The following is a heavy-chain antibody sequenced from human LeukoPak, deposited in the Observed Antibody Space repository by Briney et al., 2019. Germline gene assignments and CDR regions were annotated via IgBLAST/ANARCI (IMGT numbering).Heavy chain of an antibody. CDR3: ARASGSGSYLADYYFDY. V-gene: IGHV3-7*03. D-gene: IGHD1-26*01. CDR2: IKQDGSEK. CDR1: GFTFSNYV. Sequence: GGSLRLSCAASGFTFSNYVMSWVRQAPGKGLEWVANIKQDGSEKYYVDSVKGRFTISRDSSKNTLYLQMNSLRAEDTAVYYCARASGSGSYLADYYFDYWGQGTLVTVSS. J-gene: IGHJ4*02.